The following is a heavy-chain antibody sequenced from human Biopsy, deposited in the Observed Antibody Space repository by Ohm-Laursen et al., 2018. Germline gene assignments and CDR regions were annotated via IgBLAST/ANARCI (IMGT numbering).Heavy chain of an antibody. D-gene: IGHD1-1*01. V-gene: IGHV3-33*07. CDR2: IWYDGSDK. Sequence: SSLRLSCTASGVTLSGYSMNWVRQAPGKGLEWVAVIWYDGSDKYYGDSVKGRFTISRDNAKNTVDLQMNSLRAEDTAVYYCARDGRGYNYQYYYGMDVWGQGTAVTVSS. CDR3: ARDGRGYNYQYYYGMDV. CDR1: GVTLSGYS. J-gene: IGHJ6*02.